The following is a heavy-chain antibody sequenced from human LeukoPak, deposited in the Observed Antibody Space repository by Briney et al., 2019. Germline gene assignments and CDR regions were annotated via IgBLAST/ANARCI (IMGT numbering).Heavy chain of an antibody. Sequence: SVKASCKASGGTFSSYAISWVRQAPGQGLEWMGGIIPIFGTANYAQKFQGRVTITTDESTSTAYMELSSLRSEDTAVYYCAREALAAADRAPYFDYWGQGTLVTVSS. J-gene: IGHJ4*02. V-gene: IGHV1-69*05. CDR1: GGTFSSYA. CDR2: IIPIFGTA. D-gene: IGHD6-13*01. CDR3: AREALAAADRAPYFDY.